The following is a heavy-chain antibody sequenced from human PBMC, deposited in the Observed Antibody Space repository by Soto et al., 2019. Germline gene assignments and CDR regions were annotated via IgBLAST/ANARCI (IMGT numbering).Heavy chain of an antibody. CDR1: GGTFSSYA. J-gene: IGHJ6*02. V-gene: IGHV1-69*12. D-gene: IGHD1-26*01. Sequence: QVQLVQSGAEVKKPGSSVKVSCKASGGTFSSYAINWVRQAPGQGLEWMGGIIPIFGTADYAQKFQGRVTXTADESTTTDYMQLSSLRSEDTAVYYCASVAAKYYYYGMDVWGQGTTVTVSS. CDR2: IIPIFGTA. CDR3: ASVAAKYYYYGMDV.